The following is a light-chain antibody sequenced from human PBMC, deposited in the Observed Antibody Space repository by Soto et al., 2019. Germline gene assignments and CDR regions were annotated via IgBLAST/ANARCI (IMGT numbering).Light chain of an antibody. CDR3: SSYAGNYNLV. V-gene: IGLV2-8*01. J-gene: IGLJ3*02. CDR2: EVF. Sequence: QSALTQPPSASGSPGQSVTISCSGDCGDVGAYDYVSWYQQHPGKAPKLLIYEVFRRPSGVPDRFSGSKSGNTASLTVSGLQAEDESDYYCSSYAGNYNLVFGGGTQLTVL. CDR1: CGDVGAYDY.